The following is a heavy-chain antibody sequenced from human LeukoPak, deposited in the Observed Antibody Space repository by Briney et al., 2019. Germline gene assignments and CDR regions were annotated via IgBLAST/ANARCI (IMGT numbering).Heavy chain of an antibody. J-gene: IGHJ4*02. Sequence: GGSLRLSCAASGFTFGLYSMTWVRQAPGKGLEWVSLIDSNSNFMNYADSVKGRFTISRDNAKKSLYLQMNSLRAEDTAVYYCARDSSDYGDSYFDYWGQGTLVTVSS. CDR1: GFTFGLYS. CDR3: ARDSSDYGDSYFDY. D-gene: IGHD4-17*01. CDR2: IDSNSNFM. V-gene: IGHV3-21*04.